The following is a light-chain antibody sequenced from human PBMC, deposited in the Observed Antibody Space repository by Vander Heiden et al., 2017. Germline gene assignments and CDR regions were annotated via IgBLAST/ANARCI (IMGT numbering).Light chain of an antibody. J-gene: IGKJ3*01. CDR2: WAS. CDR1: QSLLYSSNNKNY. CDR3: QQYYRTPFT. Sequence: DVVMTQSPDSLDVSLGERATINCTSSQSLLYSSNNKNYLTWYQQKPGQPPKLLIYWASTRESGVPDRFSGSGSGTDFTLTISSLQAEDVAVYYCQQYYRTPFTFGPGTKVDIK. V-gene: IGKV4-1*01.